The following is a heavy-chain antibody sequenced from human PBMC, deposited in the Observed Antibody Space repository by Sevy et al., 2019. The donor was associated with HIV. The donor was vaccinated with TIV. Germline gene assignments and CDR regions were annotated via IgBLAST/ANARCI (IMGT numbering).Heavy chain of an antibody. CDR2: IKSKTDGGTI. J-gene: IGHJ6*02. CDR1: GFTFTYAW. Sequence: GGSLRLSCAASGFTFTYAWMNWVRQAPGKGLEWVGRIKSKTDGGTIDYAAPVRGRFTISRDDSKNTLYLQMNSLKTEDTAVYYCTTEPIILLLVTDGMDVWGQGTTVTVSS. V-gene: IGHV3-15*01. D-gene: IGHD2-8*02. CDR3: TTEPIILLLVTDGMDV.